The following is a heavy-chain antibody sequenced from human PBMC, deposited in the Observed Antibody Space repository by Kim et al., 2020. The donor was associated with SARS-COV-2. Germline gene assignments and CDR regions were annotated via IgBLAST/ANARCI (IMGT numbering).Heavy chain of an antibody. CDR3: ARDLAEAMIVVVIGSPDY. D-gene: IGHD3-22*01. CDR2: ISYDGSNK. J-gene: IGHJ4*02. Sequence: GGSLRLSCAASGFTFSSYAMHWVRQAPGKGLEWVAVISYDGSNKYYADSVKGRFTISRDNYKNTLYLQMNSLRAEDTAVYYCARDLAEAMIVVVIGSPDYWGQGTLVTVSS. CDR1: GFTFSSYA. V-gene: IGHV3-30*04.